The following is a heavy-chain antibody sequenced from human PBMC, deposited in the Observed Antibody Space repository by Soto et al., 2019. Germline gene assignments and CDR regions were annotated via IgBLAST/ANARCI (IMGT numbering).Heavy chain of an antibody. CDR1: GGTFSSYT. J-gene: IGHJ6*02. Sequence: QVQLVQSGAEVKKPGSSVKVSCKASGGTFSSYTISWVRQAPGQGLEWMGRIIPILGIANYAQKFQGRVTXXAXXSTSTAYMELSSLRSEDTAVYYCADLVVAATGMDVWGQGTTVTVSS. CDR3: ADLVVAATGMDV. V-gene: IGHV1-69*02. CDR2: IIPILGIA. D-gene: IGHD2-15*01.